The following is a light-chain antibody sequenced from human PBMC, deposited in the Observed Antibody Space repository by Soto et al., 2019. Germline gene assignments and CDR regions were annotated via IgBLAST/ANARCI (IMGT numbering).Light chain of an antibody. V-gene: IGKV1-27*01. CDR3: QKYKSAPPT. J-gene: IGKJ4*01. CDR1: RGIGNF. Sequence: DIQMTQSPSSLSASVGDRVTITCRASRGIGNFLAWYQQRSGKVPQLLISTASTLQSGVPSRFSGTGSGTDFTLTISSLQPEDVATYYCQKYKSAPPTFGGGTKVEIK. CDR2: TAS.